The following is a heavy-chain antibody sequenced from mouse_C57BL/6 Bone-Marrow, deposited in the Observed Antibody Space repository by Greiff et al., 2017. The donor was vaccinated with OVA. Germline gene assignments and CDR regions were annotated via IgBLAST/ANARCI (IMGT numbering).Heavy chain of an antibody. Sequence: VQLQESGAELARPGASVKLSCKASGYTFTSYGISWVKQRTGQGLEWIGEIYPRSGNTYYNEKFKGKATLTAEKSSSTAYMELRSLTSEDSAVYFCARPDYYGSSYYYAMDDWGQGTSVTVSS. CDR1: GYTFTSYG. J-gene: IGHJ4*01. V-gene: IGHV1-81*01. CDR3: ARPDYYGSSYYYAMDD. D-gene: IGHD1-1*01. CDR2: IYPRSGNT.